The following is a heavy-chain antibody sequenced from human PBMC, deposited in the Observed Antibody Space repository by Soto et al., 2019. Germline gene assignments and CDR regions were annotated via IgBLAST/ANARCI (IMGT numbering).Heavy chain of an antibody. CDR1: CGSISSGGYS. CDR2: VYHSGST. D-gene: IGHD3-10*01. CDR3: ARDLAQYYYGSGSSAPTGWFDP. J-gene: IGHJ5*02. Sequence: LSLTCAVSCGSISSGGYSWSWIRQPPGKVLEWIGYVYHSGSTYYNPSLKSRVTISVDRSKNQFSLKLSSVTAADTAVYYCARDLAQYYYGSGSSAPTGWFDPWGQGTLVTVSS. V-gene: IGHV4-30-2*01.